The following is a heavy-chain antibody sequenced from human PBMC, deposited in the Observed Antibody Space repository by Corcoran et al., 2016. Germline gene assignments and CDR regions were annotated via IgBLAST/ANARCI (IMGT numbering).Heavy chain of an antibody. J-gene: IGHJ4*02. CDR3: TTLLNFGSTGLDYFDY. CDR1: GFTFSNAW. V-gene: IGHV3-15*01. CDR2: IKSKTDGGTT. Sequence: EVQLVESGGGLVKPGGSLRLSCAASGFTFSNAWMSWVRQAPGKGLEWVGRIKSKTDGGTTDYAAPVKGRFTISRDDSKNTLYLQMNSLKTEDTAVYYCTTLLNFGSTGLDYFDYWGQGTLVTVSS. D-gene: IGHD1-26*01.